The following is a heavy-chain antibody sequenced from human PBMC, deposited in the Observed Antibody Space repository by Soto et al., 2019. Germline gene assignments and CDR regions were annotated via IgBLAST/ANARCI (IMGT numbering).Heavy chain of an antibody. Sequence: TLSLTCAVSGGSISSGGYSWSWIRQPPGKGLEWIGYIYHSGSTYYNPSLKSRVTISVDRSKNQFSLKLSSVTAADTAVYYCASGTTYSYYYYGMDVWGQGTTVTVSS. V-gene: IGHV4-30-2*01. CDR1: GGSISSGGYS. D-gene: IGHD1-7*01. CDR2: IYHSGST. CDR3: ASGTTYSYYYYGMDV. J-gene: IGHJ6*02.